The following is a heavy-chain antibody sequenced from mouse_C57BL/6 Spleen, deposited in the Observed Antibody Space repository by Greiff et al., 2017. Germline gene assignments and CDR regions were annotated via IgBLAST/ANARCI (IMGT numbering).Heavy chain of an antibody. V-gene: IGHV14-3*01. CDR1: GFNIKNTY. CDR3: ARGGDYDVGAMDY. CDR2: IDPANGNT. J-gene: IGHJ4*01. D-gene: IGHD2-4*01. Sequence: VQLKESVAELVRPGASVKLSCTASGFNIKNTYMHWVKQRPEQGLEWIGRIDPANGNTKYAPKFQGKATITADTSSNTSYLQLSSLTSEDTAIYYCARGGDYDVGAMDYWGQGTSVTVSS.